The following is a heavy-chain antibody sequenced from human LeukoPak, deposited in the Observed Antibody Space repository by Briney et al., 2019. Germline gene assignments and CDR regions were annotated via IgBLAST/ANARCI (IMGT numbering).Heavy chain of an antibody. J-gene: IGHJ4*02. CDR3: AREDGELKRLDY. Sequence: SGTLSLTCAVSGGPISSSNWWSWVRQPPGKGLEWIGEIYHSGSTNYNPSLKSRVTISVDKSKNQFSLKLSSVTAADMAVYYCAREDGELKRLDYWGQGTLVTVSS. CDR2: IYHSGST. V-gene: IGHV4-4*02. D-gene: IGHD4-17*01. CDR1: GGPISSSNW.